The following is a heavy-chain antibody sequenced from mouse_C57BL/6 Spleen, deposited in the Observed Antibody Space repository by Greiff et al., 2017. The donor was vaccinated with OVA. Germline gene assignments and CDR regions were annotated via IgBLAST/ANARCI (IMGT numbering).Heavy chain of an antibody. V-gene: IGHV5-6*01. CDR2: ISSGGSYT. CDR1: GFTFSSYG. Sequence: DVQLVESGGDLVKPGGSLKLSCAASGFTFSSYGMSWVRQTPDKRLEWVATISSGGSYTYYPDSVKGRFTISRDNAKNTLYLQMSSLKSEDTAMYYCARHPTGTGFAYWGQGTLVTVSA. CDR3: ARHPTGTGFAY. J-gene: IGHJ3*01. D-gene: IGHD4-1*02.